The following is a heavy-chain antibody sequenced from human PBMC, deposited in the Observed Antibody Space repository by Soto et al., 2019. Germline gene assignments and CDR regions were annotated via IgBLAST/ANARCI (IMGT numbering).Heavy chain of an antibody. D-gene: IGHD3-10*01. V-gene: IGHV3-13*04. Sequence: PGGSLRLSCAASGFTFSSYDMHWVRQATGKGLEWVSAIGTAGDTYYPGSVKGRFTISRENAKNSLYLQMNSLRAGDTAVYYCARETAYYGSGSYQPVYGMDVWGQGTTVTDSS. CDR2: IGTAGDT. CDR3: ARETAYYGSGSYQPVYGMDV. CDR1: GFTFSSYD. J-gene: IGHJ6*02.